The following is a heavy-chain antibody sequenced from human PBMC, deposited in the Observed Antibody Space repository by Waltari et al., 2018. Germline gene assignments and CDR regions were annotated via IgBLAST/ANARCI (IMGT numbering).Heavy chain of an antibody. Sequence: EVQLVETGGGLIQPGGSLRLSCAAPGFTVRSNYMSWVRQAPGKGLEWVSVIYSGGSTYYADSVKGRFTISRDNSKNTLYLQMNSLRAEDTAVYYCASIEEGYVDYWGQGTLVTVSS. CDR1: GFTVRSNY. J-gene: IGHJ4*02. CDR3: ASIEEGYVDY. V-gene: IGHV3-53*02. CDR2: IYSGGST.